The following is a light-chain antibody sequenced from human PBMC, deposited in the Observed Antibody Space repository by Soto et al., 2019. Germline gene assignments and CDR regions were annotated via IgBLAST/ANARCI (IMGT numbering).Light chain of an antibody. Sequence: EIVLTQSPGTLSLSPGERATLSCRASQSVSSKYLAWYQQKPDQFPRLLIYGASTRATGISDRFSGSASATDFTLTISRLEPDDCAVYYCQQYGSYRSFGQGTKVEIK. CDR2: GAS. V-gene: IGKV3-20*01. J-gene: IGKJ1*01. CDR3: QQYGSYRS. CDR1: QSVSSKY.